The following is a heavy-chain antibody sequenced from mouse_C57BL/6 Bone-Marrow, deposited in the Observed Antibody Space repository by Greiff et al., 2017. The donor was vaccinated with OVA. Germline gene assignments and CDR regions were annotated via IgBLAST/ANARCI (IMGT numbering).Heavy chain of an antibody. CDR3: ASYYDYDIPYAMDY. D-gene: IGHD2-4*01. J-gene: IGHJ4*01. CDR2: IDPSDSYT. CDR1: GYTFTSYW. Sequence: QVQLQQPGAELVMPGASVKLSCKASGYTFTSYWMQWVKQRPGQGLEWIGEIDPSDSYTNSNQKFKGKATLTVDTSSSTAYMQLISLTSEDSAVYYCASYYDYDIPYAMDYWGQGTSVTVSS. V-gene: IGHV1-50*01.